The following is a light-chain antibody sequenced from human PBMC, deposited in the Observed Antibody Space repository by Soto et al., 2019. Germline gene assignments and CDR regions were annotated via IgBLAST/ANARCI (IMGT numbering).Light chain of an antibody. CDR3: LQDYNYPWT. J-gene: IGKJ1*01. CDR1: QSISTY. Sequence: IQMTQSPSSLSASVGDRVTITCRASQSISTYLNWYQQKAGLAPKLLIYAASSLQSGVPSRFSGSGSGTDFTLTISSLQPEDFATYYCLQDYNYPWTFGQGTKV. CDR2: AAS. V-gene: IGKV1-6*01.